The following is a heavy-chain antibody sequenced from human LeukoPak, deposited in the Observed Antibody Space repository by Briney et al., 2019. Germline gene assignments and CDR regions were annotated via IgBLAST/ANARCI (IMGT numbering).Heavy chain of an antibody. CDR2: IYYSGST. CDR3: ARRGGKEDHFDY. V-gene: IGHV4-59*08. J-gene: IGHJ4*02. CDR1: GGSISSYY. D-gene: IGHD4-23*01. Sequence: SETLSLTCTVSGGSISSYYWSWIRQPPGKGLEWIGYIYYSGSTNYNPSLKSRVTISVDTSKNQFSLKLSSVTAADTAVYYCARRGGKEDHFDYWGQGTLVTVSS.